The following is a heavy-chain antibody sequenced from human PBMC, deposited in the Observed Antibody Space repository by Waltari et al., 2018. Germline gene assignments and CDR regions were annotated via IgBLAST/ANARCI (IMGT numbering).Heavy chain of an antibody. D-gene: IGHD2-21*02. Sequence: QVQLQESGPRLLKPSETLSLICPVSGGSISGFYWSWVRQPPGKGLDWIDYIYYTGSTNFNPSLKSRVTMSVDTSKNQFSLKLSSVTAADTAFYYCARGGGGDWEWFDPWGRGTLVTVSS. V-gene: IGHV4-59*01. J-gene: IGHJ5*02. CDR3: ARGGGGDWEWFDP. CDR2: IYYTGST. CDR1: GGSISGFY.